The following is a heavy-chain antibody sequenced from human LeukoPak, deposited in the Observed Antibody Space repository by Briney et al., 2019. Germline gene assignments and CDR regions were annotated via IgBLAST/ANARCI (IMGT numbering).Heavy chain of an antibody. Sequence: GALVKVSCKAYDYTFSNYGISWVRQAPGQGLEWMGWINPYNGNTRYAENLQGRVTMTTDISTSTAYMELRSLRPDDTAIYYCARDFTPPHCTTPNCPRGGWFDPWGQGTLVTVSS. CDR2: INPYNGNT. CDR1: DYTFSNYG. V-gene: IGHV1-18*01. D-gene: IGHD2-8*01. CDR3: ARDFTPPHCTTPNCPRGGWFDP. J-gene: IGHJ5*02.